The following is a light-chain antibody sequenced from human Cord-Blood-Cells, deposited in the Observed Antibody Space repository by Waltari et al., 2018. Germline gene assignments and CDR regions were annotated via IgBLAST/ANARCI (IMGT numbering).Light chain of an antibody. V-gene: IGKV4-1*01. CDR1: KRVLYSSNNKNY. CDR2: WAS. CDR3: QQYYSTPPT. J-gene: IGKJ2*01. Sequence: EIVMTQSPDSLPGSLGEGATINAKSSKRVLYSSNNKNYLAWYQQKPGQPPKLLIYWASTRESGVPDRFSGSGSGTDFTLTISSLQAEDVAVYYCQQYYSTPPTFGQGTKLEIK.